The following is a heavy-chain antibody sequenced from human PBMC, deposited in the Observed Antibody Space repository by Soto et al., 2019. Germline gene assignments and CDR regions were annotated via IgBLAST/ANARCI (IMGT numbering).Heavy chain of an antibody. CDR3: VRGTRGWYGIDY. Sequence: EVQLVESGGGLVQPGGSLRLSCAASGFTFSNHWMHWVGQPPGKGLLWVSRINTDGSSTNYAGSVEGRFTVSRDNAKNTLYLQMNSLRDDDTADYYCVRGTRGWYGIDYWGQGTLVTVSS. CDR1: GFTFSNHW. D-gene: IGHD6-19*01. J-gene: IGHJ4*02. CDR2: INTDGSST. V-gene: IGHV3-74*01.